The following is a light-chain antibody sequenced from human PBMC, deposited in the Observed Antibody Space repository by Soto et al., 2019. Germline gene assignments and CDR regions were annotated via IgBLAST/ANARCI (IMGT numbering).Light chain of an antibody. Sequence: LSFSPGEPATLPCRASQTIGRNYLAWYQQKPGQAPRLLIYGASTRATGIPARFSGSGSGTEFTLTISSLQPEDFATYYCQQLHGYPITFGQGTRLEIK. CDR1: QTIGRNY. CDR2: GAS. J-gene: IGKJ5*01. CDR3: QQLHGYPIT. V-gene: IGKV3D-7*01.